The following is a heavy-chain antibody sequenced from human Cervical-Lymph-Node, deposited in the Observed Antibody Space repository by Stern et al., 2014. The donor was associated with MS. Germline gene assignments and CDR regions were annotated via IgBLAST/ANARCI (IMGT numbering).Heavy chain of an antibody. D-gene: IGHD6-13*01. J-gene: IGHJ4*02. Sequence: QVTLRESGPTLVRPTQTLTLTCTFSGFSLSSFGVGVGWIRQPPGKALEWLALIYWDDEERYSPVLRTRLNITKDTSKNQVVLTMTDMDPMDTATYYCAREIATVVPFDYWGQGTLVTVSS. V-gene: IGHV2-5*02. CDR1: GFSLSSFGVG. CDR3: AREIATVVPFDY. CDR2: IYWDDEE.